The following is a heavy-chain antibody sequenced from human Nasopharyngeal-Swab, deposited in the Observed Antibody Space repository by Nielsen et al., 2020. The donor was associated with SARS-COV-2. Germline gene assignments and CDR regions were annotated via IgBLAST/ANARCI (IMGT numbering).Heavy chain of an antibody. CDR3: AKDIRAGDYGSGSSYDY. D-gene: IGHD3-10*01. Sequence: SLKISCAASGFTFDDYAMHWVRQAPGKGLEWVSGINWNSGSIGYADSVKGRFTISRDNAKNSLYLQMNSLRAEDTALYYCAKDIRAGDYGSGSSYDYWGQGTLVTVSS. V-gene: IGHV3-9*01. J-gene: IGHJ4*02. CDR1: GFTFDDYA. CDR2: INWNSGSI.